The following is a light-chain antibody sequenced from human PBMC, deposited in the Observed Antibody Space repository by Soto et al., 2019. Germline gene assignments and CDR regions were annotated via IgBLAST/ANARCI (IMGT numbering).Light chain of an antibody. J-gene: IGKJ1*01. CDR2: GAS. V-gene: IGKV3-20*01. CDR1: QSVSSSY. CDR3: QQYGSSPWT. Sequence: EIGLTQSPGTLSLSPGERATLSCSASQSVSSSYLAWYQQKPGQAPKLLISGASSRATGIPDRFSGSGSGTDFTLTISRLEPEDFATYYCQQYGSSPWTFGQGTKVDTK.